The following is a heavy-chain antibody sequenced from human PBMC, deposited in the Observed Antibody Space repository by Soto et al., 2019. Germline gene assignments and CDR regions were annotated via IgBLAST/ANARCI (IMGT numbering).Heavy chain of an antibody. J-gene: IGHJ6*03. CDR1: GYSISSGYW. CDR2: MYHSGST. CDR3: ARSGDYSMDV. V-gene: IGHV4-4*02. Sequence: QVQLQESDTGLVKPSETLSLSCAVSGYSISSGYWWTWVRQPPGKGLEWIGEMYHSGSTNYNPSLKSRVTISVDRSENQFSGRLSSVTAADTAVYYCARSGDYSMDVWGKGTTVTV. D-gene: IGHD1-26*01.